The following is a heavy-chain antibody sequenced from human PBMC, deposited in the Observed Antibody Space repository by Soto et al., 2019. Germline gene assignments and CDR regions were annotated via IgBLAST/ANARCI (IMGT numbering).Heavy chain of an antibody. CDR2: ISAYNGNT. J-gene: IGHJ5*02. CDR3: ATQLEQWLDDPSWFDP. CDR1: GYTFTSYG. D-gene: IGHD6-19*01. V-gene: IGHV1-18*01. Sequence: GASVKVSCTASGYTFTSYGISWVRQAPGQGLEWMGWISAYNGNTNYAQKLQGRVTMTTDTSTSTAYMELRSLRSDDTAVYYCATQLEQWLDDPSWFDPWGQGTLVTVYS.